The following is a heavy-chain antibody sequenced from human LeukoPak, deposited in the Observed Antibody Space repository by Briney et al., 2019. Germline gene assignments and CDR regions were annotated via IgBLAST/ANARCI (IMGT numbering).Heavy chain of an antibody. D-gene: IGHD2-15*01. J-gene: IGHJ5*02. CDR2: ISSSSSTI. CDR1: GFNFIDYT. V-gene: IGHV3-48*04. Sequence: GGSLRLSCAASGFNFIDYTMNWVRQAPGKGLEWVSYISSSSSTIYYADSVKGRFTISRDNAKNSLYLQMNSLRAEDTAVYYCARGVVVVVAASYNWFDPWGQGTLVTVSS. CDR3: ARGVVVVVAASYNWFDP.